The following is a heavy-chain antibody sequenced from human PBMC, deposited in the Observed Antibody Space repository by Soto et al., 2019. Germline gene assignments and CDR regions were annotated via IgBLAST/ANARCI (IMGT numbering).Heavy chain of an antibody. CDR2: ISGSGGST. V-gene: IGHV3-23*01. CDR3: AKDALDDFWSGYSYQDWFDP. CDR1: GFTFSSYA. J-gene: IGHJ5*02. D-gene: IGHD3-3*01. Sequence: GGSLRLSCAASGFTFSSYAMSWVRQAPGKGLEWVSAISGSGGSTYYADSVKGRFTISRDNSKNTLYLQMNSLRAEDTAVYYCAKDALDDFWSGYSYQDWFDPWGQGTLVTVSS.